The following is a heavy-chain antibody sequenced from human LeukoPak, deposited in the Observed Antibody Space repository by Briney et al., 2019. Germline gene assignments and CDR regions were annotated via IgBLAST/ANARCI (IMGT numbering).Heavy chain of an antibody. CDR3: AKNLYCGGGSCYPSALGMDV. J-gene: IGHJ6*02. CDR2: ISGSGNRT. CDR1: GFPFSSYA. V-gene: IGHV3-23*01. Sequence: GGSLRLSCAASGFPFSSYAMSWVRQAPGKGLEWVSSISGSGNRTYYADSVKGRFTISRDNSKNTLFLQMNSLRAEDTAVYYCAKNLYCGGGSCYPSALGMDVWGQGTTVTVSS. D-gene: IGHD2-15*01.